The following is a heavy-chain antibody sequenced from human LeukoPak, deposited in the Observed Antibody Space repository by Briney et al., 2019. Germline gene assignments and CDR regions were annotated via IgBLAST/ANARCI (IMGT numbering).Heavy chain of an antibody. CDR2: IYTTGST. CDR1: GGSIISYY. J-gene: IGHJ4*02. Sequence: SETLSLTCTVSGGSIISYYWSWVRQPAGKGLEWIGRIYTTGSTNYNPSLKSRVTMSVDTSKNQFSLKLSSVTAADTAVYYCAREVKSSAGPASRREFDCWGQGTLATVSS. V-gene: IGHV4-4*07. D-gene: IGHD2-2*01. CDR3: AREVKSSAGPASRREFDC.